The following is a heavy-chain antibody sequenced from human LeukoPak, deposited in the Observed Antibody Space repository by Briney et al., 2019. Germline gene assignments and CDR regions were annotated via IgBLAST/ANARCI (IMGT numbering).Heavy chain of an antibody. J-gene: IGHJ4*02. CDR2: ISSSSSTI. Sequence: EGSLRLSCAASGFTFSSYSMNWVRQAPGKGLEWVSYISSSSSTIYYADSVKGRFTISRDNAKNSLYLQMNSLRAEDTAVYYCASDHTAIFGVVTVDWGQGTLVTVSS. CDR3: ASDHTAIFGVVTVD. D-gene: IGHD3-3*01. CDR1: GFTFSSYS. V-gene: IGHV3-48*01.